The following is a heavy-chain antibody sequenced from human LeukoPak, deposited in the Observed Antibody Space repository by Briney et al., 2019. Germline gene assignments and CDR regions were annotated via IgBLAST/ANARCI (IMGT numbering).Heavy chain of an antibody. CDR3: ARTHDYGDERPYYFDY. CDR1: GGTFSSYA. CDR2: IIPIFGTA. V-gene: IGHV1-69*13. J-gene: IGHJ4*02. D-gene: IGHD4-17*01. Sequence: SVKVSCKASGGTFSSYAISWVRQAPGQGLEWVGGIIPIFGTANYAQEFQGRVTITADESTSTAYMELSSLRPEDTAVYYCARTHDYGDERPYYFDYWGQGTLVTVSS.